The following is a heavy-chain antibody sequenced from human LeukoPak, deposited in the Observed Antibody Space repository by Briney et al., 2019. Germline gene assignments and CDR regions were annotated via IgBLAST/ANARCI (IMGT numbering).Heavy chain of an antibody. D-gene: IGHD5-12*01. CDR2: INHSGST. V-gene: IGHV4-34*01. J-gene: IGHJ6*03. CDR3: ASGYSGYDFWYYYMDV. Sequence: SETLSLTCAVYGGSFSGYYWSWIRQPPGKGLEWIGEINHSGSTNYNPSLKSRVTISVDTSKNQFSLKLSSVTAADTAVCYCASGYSGYDFWYYYMDVWGKGTTVTVSS. CDR1: GGSFSGYY.